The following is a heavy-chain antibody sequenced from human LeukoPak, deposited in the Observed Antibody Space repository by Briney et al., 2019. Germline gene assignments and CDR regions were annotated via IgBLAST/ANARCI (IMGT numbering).Heavy chain of an antibody. V-gene: IGHV4-59*01. CDR1: GGSISSYY. J-gene: IGHJ3*02. D-gene: IGHD3-22*01. Sequence: PSETLSLTCTVSGGSISSYYWSWIRQPPGKGLEWIWYIYYSGSTNYNPSLKSRVTISVDTSKNQFPLKLSSVTASDTAVYYCASTPYYYDSSGYPGTWGAFDIWGQGTMVTVSS. CDR2: IYYSGST. CDR3: ASTPYYYDSSGYPGTWGAFDI.